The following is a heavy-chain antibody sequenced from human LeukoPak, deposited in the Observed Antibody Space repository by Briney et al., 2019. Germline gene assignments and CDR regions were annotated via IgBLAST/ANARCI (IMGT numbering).Heavy chain of an antibody. Sequence: GGSLRLSCAGSGFTFNSYAISWVRQAPGKGLEWVSVNQATGGSTYYAASVKGRFTLSRDNSKNTVFLQMNSLRAEDTAVYYCAKYTYYFDSSGYFEGYDYWGQGTLVTVSS. CDR1: GFTFNSYA. D-gene: IGHD3-22*01. CDR2: NQATGGST. CDR3: AKYTYYFDSSGYFEGYDY. V-gene: IGHV3-23*01. J-gene: IGHJ4*02.